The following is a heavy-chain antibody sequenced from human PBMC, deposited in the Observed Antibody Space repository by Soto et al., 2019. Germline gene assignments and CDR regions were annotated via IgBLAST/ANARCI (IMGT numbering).Heavy chain of an antibody. CDR1: GGSISSSSYY. J-gene: IGHJ5*02. V-gene: IGHV4-39*01. D-gene: IGHD6-6*01. CDR3: ARLNFGSSSWNP. Sequence: PSETLSLTCTVSGGSISSSSYYWGWIRQPPGKGLEWIGSIHYSGSTYYNPSLKSRVTISVDTSKNQFSLKLSSVTAADTAVYYCARLNFGSSSWNPWGQGTLVTVSS. CDR2: IHYSGST.